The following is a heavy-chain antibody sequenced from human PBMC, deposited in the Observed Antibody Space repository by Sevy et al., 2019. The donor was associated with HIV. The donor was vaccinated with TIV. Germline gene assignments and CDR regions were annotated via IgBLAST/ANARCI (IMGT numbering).Heavy chain of an antibody. D-gene: IGHD1-26*01. CDR1: GFTFSSYG. J-gene: IGHJ4*02. V-gene: IGHV3-33*08. Sequence: GGSPRLSCAASGFTFSSYGMHWVRQAPGKGLEWVAVIWYDGSNKYYADSVKGRFTISRDNSKNTLYLQMNSLRAEDTAVYYCASDHHHGRALDYWGQGTLVTVSS. CDR2: IWYDGSNK. CDR3: ASDHHHGRALDY.